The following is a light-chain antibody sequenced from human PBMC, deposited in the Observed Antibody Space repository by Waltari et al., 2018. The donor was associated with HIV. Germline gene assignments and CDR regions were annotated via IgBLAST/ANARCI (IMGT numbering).Light chain of an antibody. Sequence: QSVVTQPPSASGTPGQNISISCSGDISNPGGNFVYWYQQRPGTAPRLLIYRNDQRPSGVPDRFSGSKSATSASLAISGLWSEDEADYHCSTWDNSLSHWVFGGGTKVTVL. CDR2: RND. CDR3: STWDNSLSHWV. CDR1: ISNPGGNF. J-gene: IGLJ3*02. V-gene: IGLV1-47*03.